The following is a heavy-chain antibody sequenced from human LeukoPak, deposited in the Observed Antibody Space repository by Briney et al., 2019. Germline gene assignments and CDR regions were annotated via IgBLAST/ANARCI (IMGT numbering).Heavy chain of an antibody. D-gene: IGHD5-18*01. J-gene: IGHJ6*02. Sequence: PGGSLRLSCAASGFTFSDYYMSWIRQAPGKGLEWVSVIYSGGSTYYADSVKGRFTISRDNSKNTLYLQMNSLRAEDTAVYYCARDADVDTAMGFDTSDYYYGMDVWGQGTTVTVSS. CDR2: IYSGGST. CDR3: ARDADVDTAMGFDTSDYYYGMDV. CDR1: GFTFSDYY. V-gene: IGHV3-66*01.